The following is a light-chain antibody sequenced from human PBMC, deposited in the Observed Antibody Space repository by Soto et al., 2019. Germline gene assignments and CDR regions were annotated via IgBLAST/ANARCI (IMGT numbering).Light chain of an antibody. CDR2: GAS. CDR1: QGISDY. J-gene: IGKJ4*01. V-gene: IGKV1-9*01. Sequence: DIQLTQSPSFLSASVGDRVTITCRASQGISDYLAWYQQKPGSAPKLLIYGASTLQSEVPSRFSGSGSGTEFSLTISSLQPEYFATYFCQQLRTYPLTFGGGTRVEIK. CDR3: QQLRTYPLT.